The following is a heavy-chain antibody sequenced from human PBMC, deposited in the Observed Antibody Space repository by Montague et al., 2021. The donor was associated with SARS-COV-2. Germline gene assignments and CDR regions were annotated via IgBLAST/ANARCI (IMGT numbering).Heavy chain of an antibody. Sequence: SLRLSYAASGFTFSSSALSWVRQAPGKGLEWVSNIYGATGRTFYADSVKGQFTMSRENSKNTLYLQMNSLRVDDTAVYYCAKVDSVFPWGQGTLVTVSS. D-gene: IGHD3/OR15-3a*01. CDR2: IYGATGRT. CDR1: GFTFSSSA. V-gene: IGHV3-23*03. J-gene: IGHJ4*02. CDR3: AKVDSVFP.